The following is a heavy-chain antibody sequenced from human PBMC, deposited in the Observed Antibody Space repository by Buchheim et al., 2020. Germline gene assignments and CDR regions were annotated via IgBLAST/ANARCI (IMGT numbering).Heavy chain of an antibody. CDR1: GGSISSSSYY. V-gene: IGHV4-39*01. CDR2: IYYSGST. Sequence: QLQLQESGPGLVKPSETLSLTCTVSGGSISSSSYYWGWIRQPPGKGLEWIGSIYYSGSTYYTPSLKSRVTISVDTSKHHFSLKLSSVTAADTAVYYCARVLSSSWSNYYYYGMDVWGQGTT. CDR3: ARVLSSSWSNYYYYGMDV. D-gene: IGHD6-13*01. J-gene: IGHJ6*02.